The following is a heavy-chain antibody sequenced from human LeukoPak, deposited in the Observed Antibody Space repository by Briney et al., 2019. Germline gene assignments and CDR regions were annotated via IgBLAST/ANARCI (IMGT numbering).Heavy chain of an antibody. D-gene: IGHD1-26*01. CDR1: GYTFTSYG. J-gene: IGHJ6*03. V-gene: IGHV1-18*01. CDR2: ISPYTTKT. CDR3: AREGGVGPTAPPDYYSYQMDV. Sequence: ASVKVSCKASGYTFTSYGITWVRQAPGQGLEWMGWISPYTTKTNYAQSLQGRVTMTTDTSTSTAYMESRSLRSDDTAVYYCAREGGVGPTAPPDYYSYQMDVWGKGTTVTVSS.